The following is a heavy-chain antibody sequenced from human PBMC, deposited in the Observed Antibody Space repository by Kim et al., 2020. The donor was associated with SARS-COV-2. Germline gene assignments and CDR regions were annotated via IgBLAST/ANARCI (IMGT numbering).Heavy chain of an antibody. Sequence: ASVKVSCQASGYTFRSYGINWVRQAPGQGLEWMGWISNYHENTNYAQKFQGRVTMTTDTSTRTAYMELRSLRSDDTAIYYCARDYKPQDSTSYGWNAFDLWGQGTMVTVSS. J-gene: IGHJ3*01. CDR2: ISNYHENT. V-gene: IGHV1-18*01. CDR3: ARDYKPQDSTSYGWNAFDL. CDR1: GYTFRSYG. D-gene: IGHD3-22*01.